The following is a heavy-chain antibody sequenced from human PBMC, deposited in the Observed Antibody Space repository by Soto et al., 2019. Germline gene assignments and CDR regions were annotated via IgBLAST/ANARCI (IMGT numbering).Heavy chain of an antibody. D-gene: IGHD1-26*01. V-gene: IGHV4-31*02. J-gene: IGHJ4*02. CDR2: IYYSGNT. CDR1: GGSISSSVFY. Sequence: LCGGSISSSVFYWTWIRRLPGKGLEWIGYIYYSGNTYPNPSLKSRVTMSVDTSKSQFSLKLSSVTAADTAVYFCARARDGYYVDSWGQGTLVTVSS. CDR3: ARARDGYYVDS.